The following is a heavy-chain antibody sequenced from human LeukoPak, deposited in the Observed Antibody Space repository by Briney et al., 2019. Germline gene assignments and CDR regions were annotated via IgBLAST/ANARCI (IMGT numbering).Heavy chain of an antibody. CDR2: ISYDGSNK. CDR1: GFTFSSYG. V-gene: IGHV3-30*18. J-gene: IGHJ4*02. CDR3: AKNSYSYGSGSPDY. Sequence: GGSLRLFCAASGFTFSSYGMHWVRQAPGKGLEWVAVISYDGSNKYYADSVKGRFTISRDNSKNTLYLQMNSLRAEDTAVYYCAKNSYSYGSGSPDYWGQGTLVTVSS. D-gene: IGHD5-18*01.